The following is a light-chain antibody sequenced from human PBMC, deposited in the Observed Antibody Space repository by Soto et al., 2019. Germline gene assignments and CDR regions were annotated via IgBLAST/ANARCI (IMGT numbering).Light chain of an antibody. CDR2: CAS. CDR3: QQYGGSRWT. V-gene: IGKV3-20*01. J-gene: IGKJ1*01. Sequence: EIVLTPSPGTLSLSPGERATLSCRASKSVSSTYLAWYQQKPGQAPRLLIYCASNRATGIPDRFSGSGSGTDFTLTISRLEPEDFAVYYCQQYGGSRWTFGQGTRVDI. CDR1: KSVSSTY.